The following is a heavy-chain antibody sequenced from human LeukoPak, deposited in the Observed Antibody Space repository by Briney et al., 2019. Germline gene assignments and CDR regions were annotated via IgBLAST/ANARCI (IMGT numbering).Heavy chain of an antibody. CDR2: IYYSGST. J-gene: IGHJ6*02. CDR1: GGSISSYY. V-gene: IGHV4-59*08. CDR3: ARGHYAYYYYYGMDV. D-gene: IGHD2-2*01. Sequence: SETLSLTCTVSGGSISSYYWSWIRQPPGKGLEWIGYIYYSGSTNYNPSLKSRVTISVDTSKNQFSLKLSSVTAADTAVYYCARGHYAYYYYYGMDVWGQGTTVTVSS.